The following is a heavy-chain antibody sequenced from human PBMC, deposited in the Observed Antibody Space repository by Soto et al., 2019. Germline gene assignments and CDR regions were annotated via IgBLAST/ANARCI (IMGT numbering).Heavy chain of an antibody. D-gene: IGHD3-3*01. CDR3: ARAKLRFLEWLFISDWFDP. Sequence: QLQLQESGSGLVKPSQTLSLTCAVSGGSISSGGYSWSWIRQPPGKGLEWIGYIYHSGSTYYNPSXXGRVTISVDRXXNXFXXKLSSVTAADTAVYYCARAKLRFLEWLFISDWFDPWGQGTLVTVSS. J-gene: IGHJ5*02. V-gene: IGHV4-30-2*01. CDR1: GGSISSGGYS. CDR2: IYHSGST.